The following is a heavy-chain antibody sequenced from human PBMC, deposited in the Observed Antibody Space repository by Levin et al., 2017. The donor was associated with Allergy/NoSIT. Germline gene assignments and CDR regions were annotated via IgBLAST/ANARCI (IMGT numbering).Heavy chain of an antibody. V-gene: IGHV1-2*06. CDR2: INLNSGAT. Sequence: GESLKISCKSSGFTFTENYVHWVRQAPGQGLEWMGRINLNSGATNYAQKFQGRVPVTRDTSVSTAYLDLRSLESDDTAVYYCTASARERLSDDTGGWFDPWGQGTLVTV. D-gene: IGHD6-25*01. CDR3: TASARERLSDDTGGWFDP. J-gene: IGHJ5*02. CDR1: GFTFTENY.